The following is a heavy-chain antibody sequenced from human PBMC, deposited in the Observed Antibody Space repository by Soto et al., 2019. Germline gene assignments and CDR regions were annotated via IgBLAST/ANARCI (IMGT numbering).Heavy chain of an antibody. V-gene: IGHV1-69*13. D-gene: IGHD1-1*01. J-gene: IGHJ5*02. Sequence: ASVKVSCKASGGNFRRYAISWVRQAPGQGLEWMGGIIPIFGTANYAQKFQGRVTITADESTSTAYMELSSLRSEDTAVYYCASSYYSTTGSRWFDPWGQGTLVTVSS. CDR2: IIPIFGTA. CDR3: ASSYYSTTGSRWFDP. CDR1: GGNFRRYA.